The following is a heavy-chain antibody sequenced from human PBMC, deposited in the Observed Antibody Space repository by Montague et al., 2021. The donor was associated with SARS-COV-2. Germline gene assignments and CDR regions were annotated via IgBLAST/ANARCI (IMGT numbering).Heavy chain of an antibody. V-gene: IGHV4-39*01. CDR2: IYYSGST. Sequence: SETLSLTCTVSGGSVSSSHCNWAWIRQPPGKGLEWIGTIYYSGSTYYXPSPRSRVTIDVDASTNQFSLKLHSVTAADTAVYFCARGLYNWNYEHWFDTWGQGTLVTVSS. CDR3: ARGLYNWNYEHWFDT. D-gene: IGHD1-7*01. CDR1: GGSVSSSHCN. J-gene: IGHJ5*02.